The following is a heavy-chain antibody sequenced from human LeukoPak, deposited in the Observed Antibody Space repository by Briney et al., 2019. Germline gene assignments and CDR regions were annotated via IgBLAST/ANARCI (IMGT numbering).Heavy chain of an antibody. Sequence: GGSLRLSCAASGFTFSGSAVHWVRQASGKGLEWVGRIRSKANSYATAYAASVKGRFTISRDDSKNTAYLQMNSLQTEDTAVYYCISSSGEKDPDYWGQGTLVTVSS. V-gene: IGHV3-73*01. D-gene: IGHD3-22*01. CDR3: ISSSGEKDPDY. CDR1: GFTFSGSA. J-gene: IGHJ4*02. CDR2: IRSKANSYAT.